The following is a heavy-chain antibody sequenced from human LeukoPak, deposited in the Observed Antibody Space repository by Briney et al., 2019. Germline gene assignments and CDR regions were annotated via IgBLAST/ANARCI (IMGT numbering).Heavy chain of an antibody. CDR2: IRSKSNNYAT. CDR1: GFTLSDSA. CDR3: ARHRDPDYGDTKIFDF. J-gene: IGHJ4*02. V-gene: IGHV3-73*01. D-gene: IGHD4-17*01. Sequence: GGSLRLSCAASGFTLSDSAMHWVRQTSGKGLEWVGRIRSKSNNYATEYAASVRGRFTISRDDSKNKVYLQLNSLKTDDTAIHYCARHRDPDYGDTKIFDFWGLGTLVTVSS.